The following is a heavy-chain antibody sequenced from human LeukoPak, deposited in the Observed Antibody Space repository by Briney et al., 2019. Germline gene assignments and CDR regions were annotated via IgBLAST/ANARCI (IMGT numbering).Heavy chain of an antibody. CDR2: IKQDGSKK. CDR1: GCTFSGYC. Sequence: PGGSLRLTCAAYGCTFSGYCRSWIRQPPGKGLEWVAKIKQDGSKKYYVDSVKRRFTISRDNANHLLYLQMNSLRAEDTAVYYCARVPYSSSSPTYNWFDPWGQGTLVTVSS. D-gene: IGHD6-13*01. J-gene: IGHJ5*02. CDR3: ARVPYSSSSPTYNWFDP. V-gene: IGHV3-7*01.